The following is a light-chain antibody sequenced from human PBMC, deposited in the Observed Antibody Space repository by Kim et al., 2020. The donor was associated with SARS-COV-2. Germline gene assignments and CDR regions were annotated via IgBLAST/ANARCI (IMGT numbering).Light chain of an antibody. V-gene: IGLV2-23*02. CDR1: IGDIGNYNL. CDR2: EVR. J-gene: IGLJ1*01. Sequence: QSALTQPASMSGSPGQSITISCSGTIGDIGNYNLVSWFQQHPGKAPQLLNFEVRQRPLGISDRFSGSKFGNTASLTISGLQAEDDADYYCCSYAGSRNSYVFGTGTKVTV. CDR3: CSYAGSRNSYV.